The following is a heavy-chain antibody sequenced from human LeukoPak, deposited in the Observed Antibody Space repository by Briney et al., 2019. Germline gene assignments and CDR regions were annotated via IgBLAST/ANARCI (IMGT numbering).Heavy chain of an antibody. CDR3: ARGWTEY. CDR2: MNPNSGNT. V-gene: IGHV1-8*01. D-gene: IGHD3/OR15-3a*01. CDR1: GYTFTSYD. Sequence: PSASVKVSCKASGYTFTSYDINWVRQATGQGLEWMGWMNPNSGNTGYAQKFQGRVTMTRDTSISTVYMELSRLRSDDTAVYYCARGWTEYWGQGTLVTVSS. J-gene: IGHJ4*02.